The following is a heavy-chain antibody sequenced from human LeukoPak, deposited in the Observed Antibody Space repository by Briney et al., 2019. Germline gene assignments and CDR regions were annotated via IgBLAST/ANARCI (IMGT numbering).Heavy chain of an antibody. V-gene: IGHV3-11*01. CDR3: ARDGGIPGAIRWNLCDP. CDR1: GFTFSDYY. Sequence: PGRTPRLSCAASGFTFSDYYMSWISQAPGKGLECVTYISSGSTIYYADSVKGRFTIFKDNAKNSLYLQMNSLRAEDTAVYYCARDGGIPGAIRWNLCDPWGQGTLVSVSS. J-gene: IGHJ5*02. CDR2: ISSGSTI. D-gene: IGHD2-2*01.